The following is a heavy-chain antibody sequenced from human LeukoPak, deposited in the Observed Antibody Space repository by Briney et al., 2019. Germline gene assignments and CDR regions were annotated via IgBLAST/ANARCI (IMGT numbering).Heavy chain of an antibody. J-gene: IGHJ4*02. Sequence: GASVKVSCKASGYTFTGYYMHWVRQAPGQGLEWMGWINPKSGGTNYAQKFQGRVTMTRDTSITTAYMELSSLRSADTALYYCARRSCGGGTCYESRGWFDYWGQGTLVIVSS. CDR2: INPKSGGT. V-gene: IGHV1-2*02. CDR1: GYTFTGYY. CDR3: ARRSCGGGTCYESRGWFDY. D-gene: IGHD2-15*01.